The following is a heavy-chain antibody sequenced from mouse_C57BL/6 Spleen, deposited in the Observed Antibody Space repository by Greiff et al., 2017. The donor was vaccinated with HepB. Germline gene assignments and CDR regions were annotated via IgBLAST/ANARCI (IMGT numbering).Heavy chain of an antibody. CDR3: ARSQLGQAWFAY. D-gene: IGHD4-1*02. J-gene: IGHJ3*01. CDR2: INPSNGGT. V-gene: IGHV1-53*01. CDR1: GYTFTSYW. Sequence: VQLQQSGTELVKPGASVKLSCKASGYTFTSYWMHWVKQRPGQGLEWIGNINPSNGGTNYNEKFKSKATLTVDKSSSTAYMQLSSLTSEDSAVYYCARSQLGQAWFAYWGQGTLVTVSA.